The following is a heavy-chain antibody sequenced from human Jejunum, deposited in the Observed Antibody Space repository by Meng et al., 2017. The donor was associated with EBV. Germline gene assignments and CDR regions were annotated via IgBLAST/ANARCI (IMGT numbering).Heavy chain of an antibody. V-gene: IGHV4-4*02. J-gene: IGHJ4*02. CDR2: TSHRGIT. CDR1: GDSVSTDKW. CDR3: ARASWERLLEY. Sequence: QVQLQESGPRLVXPXXXXXLPCGVSGDSVSTDKWWSWVRQSPGKGLEWIGETSHRGITYSNPSLESRVTISIDTSKSQFSLRLRSVTAADTAVYYCARASWERLLEYWGQGTLVTVSS. D-gene: IGHD1-26*01.